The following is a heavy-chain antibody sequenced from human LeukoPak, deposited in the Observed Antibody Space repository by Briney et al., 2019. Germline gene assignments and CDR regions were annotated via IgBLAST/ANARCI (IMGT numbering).Heavy chain of an antibody. CDR1: GYNFTGYF. D-gene: IGHD3-10*01. Sequence: VASVKVSCKASGYNFTGYFIHWVRQAPGQGLEWMGWINPNSGGTNYAQKFQGRVTMTRDTSIITAYMELSRLSSDDTAVYYCARGPTMVRGVIVVLDIWGKGTTVTISS. CDR3: ARGPTMVRGVIVVLDI. J-gene: IGHJ6*04. V-gene: IGHV1-2*02. CDR2: INPNSGGT.